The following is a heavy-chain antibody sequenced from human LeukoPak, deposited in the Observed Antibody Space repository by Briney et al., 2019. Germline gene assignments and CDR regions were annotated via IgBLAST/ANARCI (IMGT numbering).Heavy chain of an antibody. D-gene: IGHD3-16*01. CDR2: LYGGGST. Sequence: PGGSLRLSCAASGFTVSSNYMSWVRQAPGKGLEWVSVLYGGGSTYYADSVKGRFTISRDNSKNTLYPQMNSLRAEDTAVYYCARSPSGEPTNWGQGTLATVSS. V-gene: IGHV3-53*01. CDR3: ARSPSGEPTN. CDR1: GFTVSSNY. J-gene: IGHJ4*02.